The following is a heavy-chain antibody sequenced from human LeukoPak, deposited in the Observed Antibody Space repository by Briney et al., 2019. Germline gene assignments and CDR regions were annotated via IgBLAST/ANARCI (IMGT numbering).Heavy chain of an antibody. J-gene: IGHJ4*02. CDR2: ISSISSII. Sequence: GGSLRLSFAASGFTLGTYSMSCVRQAPGKGLECVSYISSISSIINYVHSVKGRFNISRDNAKSSLYLQMNSLRAEDTAVYYCARSRPGREAGQPNFDYWGQGALVTVSS. CDR1: GFTLGTYS. CDR3: ARSRPGREAGQPNFDY. D-gene: IGHD3-10*01. V-gene: IGHV3-48*01.